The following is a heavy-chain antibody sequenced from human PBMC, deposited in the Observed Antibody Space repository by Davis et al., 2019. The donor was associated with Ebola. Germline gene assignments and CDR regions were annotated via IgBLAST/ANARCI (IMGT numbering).Heavy chain of an antibody. D-gene: IGHD6-13*01. CDR1: GFTFSSFR. Sequence: GASLKISCAASGFTFSSFRMHWARQAPGKGLEWVSLNYSGDGTYYADSVKGRFTIYRDDSKNTLYLQMTRLRAEDTAVYYCAKVKYYSTWRSGFDSWGQGTLVTVSS. CDR3: AKVKYYSTWRSGFDS. V-gene: IGHV3-53*01. J-gene: IGHJ4*02. CDR2: NYSGDGT.